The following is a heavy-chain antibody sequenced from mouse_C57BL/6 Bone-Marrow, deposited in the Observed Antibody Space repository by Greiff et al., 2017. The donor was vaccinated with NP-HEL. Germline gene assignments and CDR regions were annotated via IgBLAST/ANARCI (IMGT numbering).Heavy chain of an antibody. CDR1: GFTFSSYT. V-gene: IGHV5-9*01. D-gene: IGHD1-1*01. J-gene: IGHJ3*01. CDR3: ARHVVRRGFAY. CDR2: ISGGGGNT. Sequence: EVKLMESGGGLVKPGGSLKLSCAASGFTFSSYTMSWVRQTPEKRLEWVATISGGGGNTYYPDSVKGRFTISRDNAKNTLYLQMSSLRSEDTALYYCARHVVRRGFAYWGQGTLVTVSA.